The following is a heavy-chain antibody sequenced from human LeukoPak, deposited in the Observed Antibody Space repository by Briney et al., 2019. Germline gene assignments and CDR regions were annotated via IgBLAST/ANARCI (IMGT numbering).Heavy chain of an antibody. D-gene: IGHD6-6*01. Sequence: SETLSLTCVVYGGSFSGYYWSWIRQPPGKGLEWIGEINHSGSTNYNPSLKSRVTISVDTSKNQFSLKLSSVTAADTAVYYCARGRPYYYYYMDVWGKGTTVTVSS. CDR3: ARGRPYYYYYMDV. J-gene: IGHJ6*03. CDR1: GGSFSGYY. V-gene: IGHV4-34*01. CDR2: INHSGST.